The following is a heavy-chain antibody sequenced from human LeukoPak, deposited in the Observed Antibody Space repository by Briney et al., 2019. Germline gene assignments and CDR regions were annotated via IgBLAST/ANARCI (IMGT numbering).Heavy chain of an antibody. CDR3: ARAISGDIAVEW. CDR2: ISGSGGST. V-gene: IGHV3-23*01. Sequence: GGSLRLSCEASGFTFSTYGINWVRQAPGKGLEWVSAISGSGGSTYYADPVKGRFTISGDNSKNTLYLQMNSLRAEDTAVYYCARAISGDIAVEWWGQGTLVTVSS. CDR1: GFTFSTYG. J-gene: IGHJ4*02. D-gene: IGHD6-19*01.